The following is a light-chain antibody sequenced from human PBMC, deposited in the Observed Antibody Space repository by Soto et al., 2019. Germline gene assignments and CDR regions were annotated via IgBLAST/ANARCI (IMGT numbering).Light chain of an antibody. J-gene: IGKJ1*01. CDR2: GVS. V-gene: IGKV3-20*01. Sequence: EIVLTQSPGTLSLSPGERATLSCRASQSIANNFLAWYQQKPGQAPRLLIYGVSSRATGIPDRFSGSGSGTDFTLTSSRLEPEDVAVYYCQQYVDSPAWTFGQGTKVEIK. CDR1: QSIANNF. CDR3: QQYVDSPAWT.